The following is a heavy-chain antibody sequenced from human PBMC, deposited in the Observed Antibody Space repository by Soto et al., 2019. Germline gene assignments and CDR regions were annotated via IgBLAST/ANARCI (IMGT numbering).Heavy chain of an antibody. CDR2: INPSGGST. Sequence: GASVKVSCKASGYTFTSYGISWVRQAPGQGLEWMGIINPSGGSTSYAQKFQGRVTMTRDTSTSTVYMELSSLRSEDTAVYYCARGAAARGDYYYYYGMDVWGQGTTVTVSS. D-gene: IGHD6-13*01. CDR1: GYTFTSYG. V-gene: IGHV1-46*01. J-gene: IGHJ6*02. CDR3: ARGAAARGDYYYYYGMDV.